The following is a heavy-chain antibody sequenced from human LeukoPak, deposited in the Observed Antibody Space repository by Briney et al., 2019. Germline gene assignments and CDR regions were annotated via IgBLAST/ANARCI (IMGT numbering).Heavy chain of an antibody. V-gene: IGHV1-69*13. CDR3: ARETPDMAKPPLNN. Sequence: SVKVSCKASGGTFSSYAISWVRQAPGQGLEWMGGIIPIFGTANYAQKFQGRVTITADESTSTAYMELSSLRSEDTAVYYCARETPDMAKPPLNNWGQGTLVTVSS. J-gene: IGHJ4*02. D-gene: IGHD5-18*01. CDR1: GGTFSSYA. CDR2: IIPIFGTA.